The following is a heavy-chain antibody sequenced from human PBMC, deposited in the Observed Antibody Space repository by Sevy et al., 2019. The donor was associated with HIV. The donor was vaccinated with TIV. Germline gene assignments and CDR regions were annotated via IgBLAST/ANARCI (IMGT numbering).Heavy chain of an antibody. Sequence: GGSQRLSCAASGFTFSDYAMHWVRLAPGKGLEWVALMSYDGSNQYYADSVKGRFTISRDNSKNTLYLQMNSLRVEDTAVYYCAKGDGALTGIDPWGQGTLVTVSS. CDR1: GFTFSDYA. CDR3: AKGDGALTGIDP. J-gene: IGHJ5*02. CDR2: MSYDGSNQ. V-gene: IGHV3-30*18. D-gene: IGHD7-27*01.